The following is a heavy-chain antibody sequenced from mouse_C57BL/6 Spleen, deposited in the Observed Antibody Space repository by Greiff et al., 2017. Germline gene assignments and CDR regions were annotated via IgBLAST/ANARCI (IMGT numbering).Heavy chain of an antibody. V-gene: IGHV1-64*01. CDR1: GYTFTSYW. CDR2: IHPNSGST. CDR3: ARGGHYYGWFAY. J-gene: IGHJ3*01. D-gene: IGHD1-2*01. Sequence: VQLQQPGAELVKPGASVKLSCKASGYTFTSYWMHWVKQRPGQGLEWIGMIHPNSGSTNYNEKFKSKDTLTVDKSSSTAYMQLSSLTSEDSAVYYCARGGHYYGWFAYWGQGTLVTVSA.